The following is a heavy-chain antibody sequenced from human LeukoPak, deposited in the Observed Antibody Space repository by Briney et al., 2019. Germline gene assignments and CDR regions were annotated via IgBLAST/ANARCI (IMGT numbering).Heavy chain of an antibody. J-gene: IGHJ5*02. CDR1: GGSISSSSYY. V-gene: IGHV4-39*01. Sequence: PSETLSLTCTVSGGSISSSSYYWGWIRQPPGKGLEWIGSIYYSGSTYYNPPLKSRVTISVDTSKNQFSLKLSSVTAADTAVYYCARVYDFWSGSPLDPWGQGTLVTVSS. CDR2: IYYSGST. CDR3: ARVYDFWSGSPLDP. D-gene: IGHD3-3*01.